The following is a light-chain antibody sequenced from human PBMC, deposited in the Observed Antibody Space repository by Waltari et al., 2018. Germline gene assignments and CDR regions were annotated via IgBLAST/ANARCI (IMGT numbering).Light chain of an antibody. CDR3: QSYDSSLSGFYV. CDR2: GNN. Sequence: QSVLTQPPSVSGAPGQTVTISCTGTYSNVGAGYDVHWYQQVPGAAPKLLIFGNNNRPSGVPDRFSGSKSGASASLAITGLQADDEADYFCQSYDSSLSGFYVFGSGTKVNVL. CDR1: YSNVGAGYD. V-gene: IGLV1-40*01. J-gene: IGLJ1*01.